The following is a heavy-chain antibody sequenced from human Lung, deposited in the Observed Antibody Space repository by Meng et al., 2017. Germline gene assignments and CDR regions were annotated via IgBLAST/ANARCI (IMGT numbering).Heavy chain of an antibody. CDR2: INHSGST. CDR3: ARGPTTMAHDFDY. D-gene: IGHD4-11*01. J-gene: IGHJ4*02. CDR1: GGCFSDYY. Sequence: QVQLQLWGGLFFEPSQPLSLASVVSGGCFSDYYWSWIRQPPGKGLEWIGEINHSGSTNYNPSLESRATISVDTSQNNLSLKLSSVTAADSAVYYCARGPTTMAHDFDYWGQGTLVTVSS. V-gene: IGHV4-34*01.